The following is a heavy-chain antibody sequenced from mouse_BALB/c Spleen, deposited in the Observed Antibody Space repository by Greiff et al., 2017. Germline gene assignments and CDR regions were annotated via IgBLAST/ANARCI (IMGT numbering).Heavy chain of an antibody. CDR3: ARDWGGHFDY. Sequence: EVQGVESGGGLVQPGGSRKLSCAASGFTFSDYGMAWVRQAPGKGPEWVAFISNLAYSIYYADTVTGRFTISRENAKNTLYLEMSSLRSEDTAMYYCARDWGGHFDYWGQGTTLTVSS. CDR1: GFTFSDYG. V-gene: IGHV5-15*02. J-gene: IGHJ2*01. CDR2: ISNLAYSI.